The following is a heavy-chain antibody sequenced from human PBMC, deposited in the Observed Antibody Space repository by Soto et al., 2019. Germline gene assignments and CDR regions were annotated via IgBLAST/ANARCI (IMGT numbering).Heavy chain of an antibody. CDR2: IYYSGST. CDR3: ARAETPVYYFDY. V-gene: IGHV4-59*01. J-gene: IGHJ4*02. CDR1: GGSISSYY. Sequence: PSETMSLTSTVSGGSISSYYWSWIRQPPGKGLEWIGYIYYSGSTNYNPSLKSRVTISVDTSKNQFSLKLSSVTAADTAVYYCARAETPVYYFDYWGQGTLVTVSS.